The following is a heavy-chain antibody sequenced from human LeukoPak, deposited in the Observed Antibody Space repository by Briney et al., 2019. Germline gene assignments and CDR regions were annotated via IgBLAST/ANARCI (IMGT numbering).Heavy chain of an antibody. D-gene: IGHD3-3*01. CDR2: MRYDGNKE. V-gene: IGHV3-30*02. CDR1: GFTFSSFD. CDR3: AKGISGYYVFDY. J-gene: IGHJ4*02. Sequence: GGSLRLSCAASGFTFSSFDMHWVRQAPGKGLEWVACMRYDGNKEYYADSVKGRFTISRDNSKNTLYLQVNSLRIEDTAVYYCAKGISGYYVFDYWGQGTLVTVSS.